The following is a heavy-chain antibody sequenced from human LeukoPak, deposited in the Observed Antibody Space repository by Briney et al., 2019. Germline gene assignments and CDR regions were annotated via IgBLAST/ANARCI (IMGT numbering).Heavy chain of an antibody. Sequence: GGSLRLSCAASGFTFSSHAVSWVRQAPGKGLEWVSAISGSGGSTYYADSVKGRFTISRDNSKNTLYLQMNSLRDEDTAVYYCAKVYGDYPDAFDIWGQGTMVTVSS. D-gene: IGHD4-17*01. CDR3: AKVYGDYPDAFDI. CDR2: ISGSGGST. CDR1: GFTFSSHA. J-gene: IGHJ3*02. V-gene: IGHV3-23*01.